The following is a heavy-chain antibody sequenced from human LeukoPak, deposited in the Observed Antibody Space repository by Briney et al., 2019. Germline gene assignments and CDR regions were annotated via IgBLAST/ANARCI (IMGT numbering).Heavy chain of an antibody. CDR3: ASVRTIFGVVIPSRYYYYMDV. V-gene: IGHV1-69*05. J-gene: IGHJ6*03. CDR2: IIPMFGTA. Sequence: SVKVSCKASGGTFSSYAISWVRQAPGQGLEWMGGIIPMFGTANYAQKFQGRVTITTDESTSTAYMELSSLRSEDTAVYYCASVRTIFGVVIPSRYYYYMDVWGKGTTVTVSS. CDR1: GGTFSSYA. D-gene: IGHD3-3*01.